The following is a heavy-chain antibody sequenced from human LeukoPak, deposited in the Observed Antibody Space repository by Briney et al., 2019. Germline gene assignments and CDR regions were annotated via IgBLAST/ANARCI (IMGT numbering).Heavy chain of an antibody. D-gene: IGHD1-26*01. CDR2: ISSSGSGGNT. J-gene: IGHJ4*02. CDR1: GVTLSSYA. CDR3: AKGSEQWELYDY. Sequence: GGSLRLSCAASGVTLSSYAMSWARQAPGKGLEWVSGISSSGSGGNTYYADSVKGRFTISRDSSKNTLFLHMNTLRAEDTAIYYCAKGSEQWELYDYWGQGTLVTVSS. V-gene: IGHV3-23*01.